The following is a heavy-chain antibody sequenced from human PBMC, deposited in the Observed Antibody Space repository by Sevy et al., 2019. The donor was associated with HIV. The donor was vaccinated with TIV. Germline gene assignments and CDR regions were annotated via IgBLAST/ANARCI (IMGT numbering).Heavy chain of an antibody. Sequence: GGSLRLSCAASGFTFSKYWMSWVRQAPGKGLEWVANINQDGSEKYYVDSVKGRFTISRDNGKNSLYLQMNSLRAEDTAVYYCGIETGSSHFDYWGQGTLVTVSS. V-gene: IGHV3-7*01. CDR1: GFTFSKYW. CDR3: GIETGSSHFDY. D-gene: IGHD3-10*01. J-gene: IGHJ4*02. CDR2: INQDGSEK.